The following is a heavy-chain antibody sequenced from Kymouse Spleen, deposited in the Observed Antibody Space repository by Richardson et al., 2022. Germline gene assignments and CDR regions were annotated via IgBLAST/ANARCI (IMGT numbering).Heavy chain of an antibody. CDR1: GGSVSSGSYY. V-gene: IGHV4-61*01. Sequence: QVQLQESGPGLVKPSETLSLTCTVSGGSVSSGSYYWSWIRQPPGKGLEWIGYIYYSGSTNYNPSLKSRVTISVDTSKNQFSLKLSSVTAADTAVYYCARERYSGSYYWFDPWGQGTLVTVSS. CDR3: ARERYSGSYYWFDP. D-gene: IGHD1-26*01. J-gene: IGHJ5*02. CDR2: IYYSGST.